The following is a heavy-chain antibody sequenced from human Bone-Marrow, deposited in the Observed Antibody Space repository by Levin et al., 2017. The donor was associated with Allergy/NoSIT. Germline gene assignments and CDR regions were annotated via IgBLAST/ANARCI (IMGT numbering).Heavy chain of an antibody. CDR3: ARVGNRYCSGGSCFDY. V-gene: IGHV3-53*01. D-gene: IGHD2-15*01. CDR1: GFTVSSHY. CDR2: IYSGGST. Sequence: GESLKISCAASGFTVSSHYMSWVRQAPGKGLEWVSVIYSGGSTYYADSVKGRFTISRDNSKNTLYLQMNSLRAEDTAVYYCARVGNRYCSGGSCFDYWGQGTLVTVSS. J-gene: IGHJ4*02.